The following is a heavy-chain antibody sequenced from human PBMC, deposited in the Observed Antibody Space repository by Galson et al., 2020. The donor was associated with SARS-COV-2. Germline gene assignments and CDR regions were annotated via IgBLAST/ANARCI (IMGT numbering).Heavy chain of an antibody. CDR3: ARKASGSYYNWFDP. CDR2: LYNSEST. V-gene: IGHV4-59*13. D-gene: IGHD3-10*01. Sequence: SETLSLTCNVSGDSISTSYWSWIRQAPGKGLEWIGYLYNSESTNYNPSLRSRVTISVDTSKNQFSLRLSSVTAADTAVYYCARKASGSYYNWFDPWGQGTLVIVSS. J-gene: IGHJ5*02. CDR1: GDSISTSY.